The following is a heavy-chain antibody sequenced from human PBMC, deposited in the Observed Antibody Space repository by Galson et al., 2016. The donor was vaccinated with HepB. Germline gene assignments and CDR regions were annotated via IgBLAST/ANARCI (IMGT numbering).Heavy chain of an antibody. J-gene: IGHJ5*02. CDR2: TYYRSKWYN. V-gene: IGHV6-1*01. D-gene: IGHD7-27*01. CDR1: GDSVSSDSAA. CDR3: ARAEANWDGGGDNWFDP. Sequence: CAISGDSVSSDSAAWNWIRQSPSRGLEWLGRTYYRSKWYNAYALSVKSRITMNADTSKNQFSLQPNSVTPEDTALYFCARAEANWDGGGDNWFDPWGQGTLVTVSS.